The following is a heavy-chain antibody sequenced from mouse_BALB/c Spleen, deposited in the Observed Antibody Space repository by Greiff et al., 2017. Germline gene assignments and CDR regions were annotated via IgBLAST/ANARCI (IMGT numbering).Heavy chain of an antibody. Sequence: VQLQQSGAELMKPGASVKISCKATGYTFSSYWIEWVKQRPGHGLEWIGEILPGSGSTNYNEKFKGKATFTADTSSNTAYMQLSSLTSEDSAVYYCASSNWYYYAMDYWGQGTSVTVSS. CDR1: GYTFSSYW. V-gene: IGHV1-9*01. J-gene: IGHJ4*01. D-gene: IGHD4-1*01. CDR3: ASSNWYYYAMDY. CDR2: ILPGSGST.